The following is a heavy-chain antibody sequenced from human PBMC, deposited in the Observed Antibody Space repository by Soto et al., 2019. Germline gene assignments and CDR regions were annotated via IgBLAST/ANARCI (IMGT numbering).Heavy chain of an antibody. D-gene: IGHD3-9*01. CDR1: GYTFTSYY. V-gene: IGHV1-46*03. Sequence: ASVKVSCKASGYTFTSYYMHWVRQAPGQGLEWMGIINPSGGSTSYAQKFQGRVTMTRDTSTSTVYMELSSLRSEDTAVYYCARDRKRYFDWLLDDHWFDPWGQGTRVTVSS. CDR2: INPSGGST. CDR3: ARDRKRYFDWLLDDHWFDP. J-gene: IGHJ5*02.